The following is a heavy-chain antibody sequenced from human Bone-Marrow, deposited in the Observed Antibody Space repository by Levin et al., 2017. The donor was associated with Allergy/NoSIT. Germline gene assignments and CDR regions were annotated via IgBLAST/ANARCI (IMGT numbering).Heavy chain of an antibody. CDR2: IYPGDSDT. CDR1: GYSFTSYW. V-gene: IGHV5-51*01. D-gene: IGHD3-22*01. CDR3: ARQKGYYDSSGYYYLWGGRPSEVDY. Sequence: ASVKVSCKGSGYSFTSYWIGWVRQMPGKGLEWMGIIYPGDSDTRYSPSFQGQVTISADKSISTAYLQWSSLKASDTAMYYCARQKGYYDSSGYYYLWGGRPSEVDYWGQGTLVTVSS. J-gene: IGHJ4*02.